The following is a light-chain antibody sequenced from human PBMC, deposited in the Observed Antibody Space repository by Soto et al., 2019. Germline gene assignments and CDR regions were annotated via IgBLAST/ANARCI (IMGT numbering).Light chain of an antibody. V-gene: IGKV2-24*01. Sequence: DIVLTQTPLSSPVTLGQPASISCRSSQSLVYSDGNTYLSWLQQRPGQPPRLLIYQISNRFSGVPDRFSGSGAGTDCTLKISRGEAEDVGVYSCVQFSHFPRTFGQGTNVEIK. CDR2: QIS. J-gene: IGKJ1*01. CDR1: QSLVYSDGNTY. CDR3: VQFSHFPRT.